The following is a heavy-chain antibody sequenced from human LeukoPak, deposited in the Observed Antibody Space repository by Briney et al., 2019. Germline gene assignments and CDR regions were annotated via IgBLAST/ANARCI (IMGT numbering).Heavy chain of an antibody. CDR1: GRSFSGYY. J-gene: IGHJ5*02. CDR2: INHSGST. CDR3: SRTPDISKPHRFGP. V-gene: IGHV4-34*01. D-gene: IGHD3-9*01. Sequence: SETLSLTCAVYGRSFSGYYWSWIRQPPGKGLEWIGEINHSGSTNYNPSLKSRVTISVDTSKNQFSLKLSSVTAADPAVYYCSRTPDISKPHRFGPWGQGTLVTVSS.